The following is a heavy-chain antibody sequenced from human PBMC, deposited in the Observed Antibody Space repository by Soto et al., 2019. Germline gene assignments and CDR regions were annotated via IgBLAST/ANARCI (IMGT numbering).Heavy chain of an antibody. D-gene: IGHD3-3*01. Sequence: QVQLVQSGAEVKKPGSSVKVSYKASGGTFSSYAISWVRQAPGQGLEWMGGIIPIFGTANYAQKFQGRVTITADKSTSTAYFALSSLRSEDTAVYYCARATPAREWLLWIWGKGTMVTVSS. CDR1: GGTFSSYA. CDR3: ARATPAREWLLWI. CDR2: IIPIFGTA. J-gene: IGHJ4*02. V-gene: IGHV1-69*06.